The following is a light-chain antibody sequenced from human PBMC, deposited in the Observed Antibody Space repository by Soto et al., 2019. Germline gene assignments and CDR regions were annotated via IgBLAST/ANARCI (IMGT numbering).Light chain of an antibody. V-gene: IGKV1-5*03. Sequence: DIQMTQSPSTLCASVGDRVTITCRASQSISSWLAWYQHKPGKAPNLLIYKASSLESGVPSRFSGSGSGTELTLTISSLQPDDFATYYCQHYNTYPLTFGGGTKVEIK. J-gene: IGKJ4*01. CDR2: KAS. CDR3: QHYNTYPLT. CDR1: QSISSW.